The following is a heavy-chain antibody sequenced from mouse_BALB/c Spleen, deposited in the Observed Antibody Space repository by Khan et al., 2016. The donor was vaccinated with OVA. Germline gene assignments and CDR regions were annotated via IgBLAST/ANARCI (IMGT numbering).Heavy chain of an antibody. Sequence: QVQLKQSGPGLVAPSQSLSITCTVSGFSLTSYGVHWVRQPPGKGLEWLGIIWAGGSTNYNSALMSRLRISKDNSKSQVFLKMNSLQTDDTAMYDWARNYGNYVEYFDVWGAGTTVTVSS. CDR1: GFSLTSYG. V-gene: IGHV2-9*02. CDR3: ARNYGNYVEYFDV. D-gene: IGHD2-1*01. CDR2: IWAGGST. J-gene: IGHJ1*01.